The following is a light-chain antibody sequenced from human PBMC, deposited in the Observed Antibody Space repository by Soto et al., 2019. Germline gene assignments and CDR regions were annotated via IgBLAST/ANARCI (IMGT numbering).Light chain of an antibody. CDR3: QHYNYWTST. J-gene: IGKJ1*01. CDR2: GAS. Sequence: EIVMTQSPATLSVSPGERATLSCRASQSVSSNLAWYQQKPGQAPRLLIYGASTRATGIPARFSGSGSGTEFTLTVSSLQSEDFAVYYCQHYNYWTSTFGQGTKVDIK. V-gene: IGKV3-15*01. CDR1: QSVSSN.